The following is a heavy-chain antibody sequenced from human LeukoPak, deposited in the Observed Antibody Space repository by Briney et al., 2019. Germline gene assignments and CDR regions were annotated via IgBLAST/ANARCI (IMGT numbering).Heavy chain of an antibody. Sequence: ASVKVSCKASGGTFSSYGISWVRQAPGQGLEWMGRIIPIFGTANYAQKFQGRVTITADKFTSTAYMEVSSLRSEDTAVYYCALSTVEGTTFDYWGQGTLVTVSS. D-gene: IGHD2-2*01. CDR2: IIPIFGTA. J-gene: IGHJ4*02. CDR3: ALSTVEGTTFDY. V-gene: IGHV1-69*06. CDR1: GGTFSSYG.